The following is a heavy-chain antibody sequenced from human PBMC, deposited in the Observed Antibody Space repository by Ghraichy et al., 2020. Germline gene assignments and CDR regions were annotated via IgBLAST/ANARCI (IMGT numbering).Heavy chain of an antibody. J-gene: IGHJ4*02. D-gene: IGHD5-18*01. Sequence: GGSLRLSCAASGFIFSSYSMTWVRQVPGKGLEWVANIKHDESEKYYVDSVKGRFTISRDNAKNSLYLQMNSLRPDDTAVYYCARGGYNYGSNPIDYWGQGTLVIVSS. CDR3: ARGGYNYGSNPIDY. V-gene: IGHV3-7*04. CDR1: GFIFSSYS. CDR2: IKHDESEK.